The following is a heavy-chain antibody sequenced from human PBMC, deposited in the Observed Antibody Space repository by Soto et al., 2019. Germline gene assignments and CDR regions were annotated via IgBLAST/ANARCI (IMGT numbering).Heavy chain of an antibody. CDR1: GGSISSGDYY. Sequence: SETLSLTCTVSGGSISSGDYYSICIRKNTRMGRDCIGYIYYSLSTYYNPSLKSRVTISLDTSKNQFSLKLSSVTAAHTAVYYSARAGRFSEWLFQSYYYGMDVWGQGTTVTVSS. CDR3: ARAGRFSEWLFQSYYYGMDV. D-gene: IGHD3-3*01. J-gene: IGHJ6*02. V-gene: IGHV4-30-4*01. CDR2: IYYSLST.